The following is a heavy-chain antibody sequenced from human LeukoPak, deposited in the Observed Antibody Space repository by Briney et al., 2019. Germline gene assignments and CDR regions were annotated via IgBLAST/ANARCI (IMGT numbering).Heavy chain of an antibody. CDR1: GFTFSDYY. J-gene: IGHJ4*02. D-gene: IGHD4-17*01. V-gene: IGHV3-11*01. CDR2: ISSSGSTI. CDR3: ARFEPGPDYGDYIDY. Sequence: GGSLRLSCAASGFTFSDYYMSWVRQAPGQGLEWVSYISSSGSTIYYADSVKGRFTISRDNAKNSLYLQMNSLRAEDTAVYYCARFEPGPDYGDYIDYWGQGTLVTVSS.